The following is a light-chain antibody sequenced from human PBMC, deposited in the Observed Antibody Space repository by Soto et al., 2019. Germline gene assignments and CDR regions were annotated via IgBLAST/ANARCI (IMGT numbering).Light chain of an antibody. Sequence: EIVMTQSPATLSVSPGERATLSCRASQSVSSNVAWYQHKPGQAPRLLIYAASTRATGIPARFSGSGSGTEFILPISSLQSEDFAVYYCQHYNKRPPWPFGQGSKVEIK. CDR3: QHYNKRPPWP. V-gene: IGKV3-15*01. CDR2: AAS. J-gene: IGKJ1*01. CDR1: QSVSSN.